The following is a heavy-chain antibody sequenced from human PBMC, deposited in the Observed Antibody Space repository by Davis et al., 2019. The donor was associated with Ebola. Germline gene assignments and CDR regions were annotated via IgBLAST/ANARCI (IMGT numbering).Heavy chain of an antibody. J-gene: IGHJ4*02. CDR2: IIPIFGTA. D-gene: IGHD3-10*01. V-gene: IGHV1-69*05. Sequence: SVKVSCKASGGTFSSYAISWVRQAPGQGLEWMGGIIPIFGTANYAQKFQGRVTMTRDTSISTAYMELSRLRSDDTAVYYCARVRTVRGAIPNWGQGTLVTVSS. CDR1: GGTFSSYA. CDR3: ARVRTVRGAIPN.